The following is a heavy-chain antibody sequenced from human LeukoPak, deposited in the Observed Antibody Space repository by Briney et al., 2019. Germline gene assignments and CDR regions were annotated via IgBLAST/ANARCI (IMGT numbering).Heavy chain of an antibody. Sequence: GGSLRLSCAASGFTFSSYGMHWVRQAPGKGLEWVGFIRHDGSNKYHRDSVKGRFTISRDNSKNTLYLQMNSLRAEDTAVYYCTKVRLLGALDDALHIWGQGTMATVSS. CDR1: GFTFSSYG. CDR2: IRHDGSNK. D-gene: IGHD7-27*01. V-gene: IGHV3-30*02. J-gene: IGHJ3*02. CDR3: TKVRLLGALDDALHI.